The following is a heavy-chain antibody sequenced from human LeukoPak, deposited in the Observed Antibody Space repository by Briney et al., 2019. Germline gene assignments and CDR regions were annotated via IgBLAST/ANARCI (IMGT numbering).Heavy chain of an antibody. CDR3: ARESKVVVVAAAAVSYAFDI. CDR2: IYYSGST. V-gene: IGHV4-30-4*08. D-gene: IGHD2-15*01. CDR1: GGSFSGYY. J-gene: IGHJ3*02. Sequence: SETLSLTCAVYGGSFSGYYWSWIRQPPGKGLEWIGYIYYSGSTYYNPSLKSRVTISVDTSKNQFSLKLSSVTAADTAVYYCARESKVVVVAAAAVSYAFDIWGQGTMVTVSS.